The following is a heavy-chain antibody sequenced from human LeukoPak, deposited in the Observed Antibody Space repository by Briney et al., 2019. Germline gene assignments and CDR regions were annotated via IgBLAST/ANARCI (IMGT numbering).Heavy chain of an antibody. CDR3: AKDTRRGSGMKDGFEF. CDR2: LSGGGDKS. CDR1: GFTFFDYA. Sequence: GGSLRLSCAASGFTFFDYAMTWVRQAPGRGLEWVSALSGGGDKSFYADSVKGRFTISRDNSKNMLFLQMNSLRAEDTAVYFCAKDTRRGSGMKDGFEFWGHGTMVTVSP. V-gene: IGHV3-23*01. J-gene: IGHJ3*01. D-gene: IGHD3-10*01.